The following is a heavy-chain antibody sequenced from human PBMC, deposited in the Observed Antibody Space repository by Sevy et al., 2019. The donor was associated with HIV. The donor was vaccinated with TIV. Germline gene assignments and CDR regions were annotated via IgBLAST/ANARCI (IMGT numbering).Heavy chain of an antibody. Sequence: SETLSLTCTVSGGSISSYYWSWIRQPPGKGLEWIGYIYYCGRTNYNPSLKSRVTISVDTSKNQFSLKLSSVTAADTAVYYCARGLRGLDRPGDNWFDPWVQGTLVTVSS. CDR1: GGSISSYY. V-gene: IGHV4-59*01. J-gene: IGHJ5*02. CDR3: ARGLRGLDRPGDNWFDP. D-gene: IGHD7-27*01. CDR2: IYYCGRT.